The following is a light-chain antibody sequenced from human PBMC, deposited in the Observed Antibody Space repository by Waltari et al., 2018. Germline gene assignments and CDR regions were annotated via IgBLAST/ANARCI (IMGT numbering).Light chain of an antibody. CDR1: QIVSTY. CDR2: DAF. J-gene: IGKJ2*01. V-gene: IGKV3-11*01. Sequence: DIVLTQSPATLSLSPGERVTLPFTASQIVSTYLGWYQQRPGQAPRLLIYDAFNRATGIPARFSGSGSGTDFTLTISSLEPEDFAVYYCQQRTSWPYTFGQGTKLEIK. CDR3: QQRTSWPYT.